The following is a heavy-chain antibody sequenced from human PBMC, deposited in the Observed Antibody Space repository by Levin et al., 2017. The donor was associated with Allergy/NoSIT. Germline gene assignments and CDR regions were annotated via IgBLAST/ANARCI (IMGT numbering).Heavy chain of an antibody. V-gene: IGHV1-2*02. CDR1: GYTFTGYY. D-gene: IGHD6-13*01. CDR3: ASQYSSSDFDY. Sequence: GESLKISCKASGYTFTGYYMHWVRQAPGQGLEWMGWINPNSGGTNYAQKFQGRVTMTRDTSISTAYMELSRLRSDDTAVYYCASQYSSSDFDYWGQGTLVTVSS. J-gene: IGHJ4*02. CDR2: INPNSGGT.